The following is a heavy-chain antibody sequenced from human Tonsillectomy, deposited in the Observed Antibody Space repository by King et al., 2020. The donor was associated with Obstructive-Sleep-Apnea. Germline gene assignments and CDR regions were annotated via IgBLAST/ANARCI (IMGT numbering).Heavy chain of an antibody. CDR2: IDNGGFTM. CDR1: GFIFSDYY. CDR3: ARRNYFDY. Sequence: VQLVESGGGLVKPGGSLRLSCAASGFIFSDYYMSWIRQAPGKGLEWGSYIDNGGFTMSYADSVKGRFTISKDNAKNSLYLQMDSLRAEDTAVYYCARRNYFDYWGQGALVTVSS. J-gene: IGHJ4*02. V-gene: IGHV3-11*01.